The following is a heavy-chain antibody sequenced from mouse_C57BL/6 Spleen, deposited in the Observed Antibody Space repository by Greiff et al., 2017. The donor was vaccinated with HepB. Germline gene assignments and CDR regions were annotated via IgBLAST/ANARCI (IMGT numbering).Heavy chain of an antibody. CDR2: IDPSDSET. CDR1: GYTFTSYW. J-gene: IGHJ1*03. D-gene: IGHD1-1*01. CDR3: ASWYYGSSYGYFDV. Sequence: VKLQQPGAELVRPGSSVKLSCKASGYTFTSYWMHWVKQRPIQGLEWIGNIDPSDSETHYNQKFKDKATLTVDKSSSTAYMQLSSLTSEDSAVYYCASWYYGSSYGYFDVWGTGTTVTVSS. V-gene: IGHV1-52*01.